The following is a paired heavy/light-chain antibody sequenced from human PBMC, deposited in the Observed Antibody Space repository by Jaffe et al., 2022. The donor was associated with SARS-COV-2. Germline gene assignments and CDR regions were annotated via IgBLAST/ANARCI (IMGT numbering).Light chain of an antibody. CDR3: ATWDDNLNGPV. V-gene: IGLV1-44*01. CDR1: TSNIGRKP. J-gene: IGLJ3*02. Sequence: QSVLTQPPSVSGTPGQRVTISCSGSTSNIGRKPVDWYQQLPGTAPKLLIYGNDRRPSGVPDRFSASKSDTSASLAISGLQSEDEADYYCATWDDNLNGPVFGGGTKLTVV. CDR2: GND.
Heavy chain of an antibody. V-gene: IGHV4-39*01. CDR1: GDSISSSDYY. Sequence: QLQLQESGPGLVKPSETLSLTCTVSGDSISSSDYYWGWIRQPPGKGLEWIASMFYRGSTYYNASLKSRVTVFVDTTRNQFSLDLSSVTATDAAVYYCTRHRLGSSRLDPWGQGTLVTVSS. J-gene: IGHJ5*02. D-gene: IGHD6-13*01. CDR2: MFYRGST. CDR3: TRHRLGSSRLDP.